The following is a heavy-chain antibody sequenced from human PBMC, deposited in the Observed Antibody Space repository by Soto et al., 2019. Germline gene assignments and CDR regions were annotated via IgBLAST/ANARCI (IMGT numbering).Heavy chain of an antibody. CDR2: ISPMFGAA. D-gene: IGHD3-10*01. J-gene: IGHJ4*02. V-gene: IGHV1-69*19. CDR3: AREVQVHTPAFVY. Sequence: QVQLVQSGAEMKKPGSSVKVSCQSSGGTFNTYAMNWVRRAPGQGPEWMGDISPMFGAANYAPKFQGRVTITADESTGTSYMQLSSLTSEDTAPYFCAREVQVHTPAFVYWGQGTLVTVSS. CDR1: GGTFNTYA.